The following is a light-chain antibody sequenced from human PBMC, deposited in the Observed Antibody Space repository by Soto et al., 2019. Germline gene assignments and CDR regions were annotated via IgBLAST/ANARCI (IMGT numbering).Light chain of an antibody. CDR2: DAS. CDR1: HSISSW. Sequence: DIEMTQSPSTLSASVGDRVTITCRASHSISSWLAWYQQKPGKAPKLLIYDASSLEIGVPSRFSGSGSGTDFSLTISSLQPDDFATYYCQQYSGHLDTFGQGTKLEIK. CDR3: QQYSGHLDT. V-gene: IGKV1-5*01. J-gene: IGKJ2*01.